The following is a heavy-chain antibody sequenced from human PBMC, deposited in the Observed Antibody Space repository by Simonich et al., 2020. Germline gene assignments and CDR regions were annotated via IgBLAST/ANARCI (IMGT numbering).Heavy chain of an antibody. J-gene: IGHJ3*02. CDR3: AREGAGNDAFDI. V-gene: IGHV3-30*07. Sequence: QVQLVESGGGVVQPGRSLRLSCAASGFTFSSYAMHWVRQAPGKGREWGEVISYDGSNKYYADSVKGRFTISRDNSKNTLYLQMNSLRAEDTAVYYCAREGAGNDAFDIWGQGTMVTVSS. CDR2: ISYDGSNK. CDR1: GFTFSSYA. D-gene: IGHD1-26*01.